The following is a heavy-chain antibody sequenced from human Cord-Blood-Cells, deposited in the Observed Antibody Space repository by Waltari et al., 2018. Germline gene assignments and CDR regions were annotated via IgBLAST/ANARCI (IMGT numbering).Heavy chain of an antibody. V-gene: IGHV1-46*01. CDR1: GYTFTSNY. J-gene: IGHJ3*02. CDR3: ARVQDPTNDACDI. D-gene: IGHD2-8*01. CDR2: INTSSGST. Sequence: QVQLVQSGAEVKKPGASLKISFKASGYTFTSNYMHWVHQAPGQGLEWMGRINTSSGSTSYAQKFQGRVTMTRDTSTSTAYMELSSLRSEDTAVYYCARVQDPTNDACDIWGQGTMVTVSS.